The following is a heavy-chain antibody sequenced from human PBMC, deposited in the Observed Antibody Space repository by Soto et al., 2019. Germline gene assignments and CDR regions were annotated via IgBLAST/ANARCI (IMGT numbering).Heavy chain of an antibody. V-gene: IGHV4-59*01. Sequence: SETLSLTCTVSAGSISNYSWTWIRQSPGKGLEWIGHLYYSGNSNYNPSLKSRATISVDTSKNQFSLKLGSVTAADTAVYYCARWGPGGLGTYIDPYYYYYYMDVWGKGTTVTVSS. D-gene: IGHD3-10*01. CDR3: ARWGPGGLGTYIDPYYYYYYMDV. CDR1: AGSISNYS. J-gene: IGHJ6*03. CDR2: LYYSGNS.